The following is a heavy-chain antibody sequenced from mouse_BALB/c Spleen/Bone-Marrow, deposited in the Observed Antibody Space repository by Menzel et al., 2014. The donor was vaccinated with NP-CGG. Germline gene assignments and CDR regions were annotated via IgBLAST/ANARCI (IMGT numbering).Heavy chain of an antibody. V-gene: IGHV4-1*02. J-gene: IGHJ2*01. CDR3: ARQGYYGKGDY. Sequence: EVKLEESGGGQVQPGGSLKLSCAASGFDFSRYWMSWVRQAPGKGLEWIGEINPDSSTINYTPSLKDKFIISRDNAKNTPYLQMSKVRSEDTALYYCARQGYYGKGDYWGQGTTLTVSS. CDR2: INPDSSTI. CDR1: GFDFSRYW. D-gene: IGHD2-1*01.